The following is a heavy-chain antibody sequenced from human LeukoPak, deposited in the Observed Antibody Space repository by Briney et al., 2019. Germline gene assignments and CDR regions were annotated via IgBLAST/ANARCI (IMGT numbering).Heavy chain of an antibody. J-gene: IGHJ5*02. V-gene: IGHV4-34*01. D-gene: IGHD2-21*01. CDR2: IDHSGST. CDR3: ARGGAGIFYTPSLNWFDP. Sequence: SETLSLTCAVYGGSFSGYYWSWIRQPPGKGLEWIGEIDHSGSTNYNPSLKSRVTISVDTSKNQFSLKLSSVTAADTAVYYCARGGAGIFYTPSLNWFDPWGQGTLVTVSS. CDR1: GGSFSGYY.